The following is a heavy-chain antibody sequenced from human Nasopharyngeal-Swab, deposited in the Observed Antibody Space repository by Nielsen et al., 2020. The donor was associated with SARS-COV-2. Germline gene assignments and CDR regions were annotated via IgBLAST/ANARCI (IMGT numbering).Heavy chain of an antibody. CDR1: GGSISSGGYS. V-gene: IGHV4-30-2*01. Sequence: SETLSLTCAVSGGSISSGGYSWIWIRQPPGKGLEWIGYIYHSGSTYYNPSLKSRVTISVDRSKNQFSLKLSSVTAADTAVYYCARSDYYEYYAFDIWGQGTMVTVSS. J-gene: IGHJ3*02. CDR2: IYHSGST. D-gene: IGHD3-22*01. CDR3: ARSDYYEYYAFDI.